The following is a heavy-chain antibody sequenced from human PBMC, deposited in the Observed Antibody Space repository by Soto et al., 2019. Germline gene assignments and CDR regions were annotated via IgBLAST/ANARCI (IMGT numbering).Heavy chain of an antibody. V-gene: IGHV1-8*01. CDR1: GYTFTNYD. Sequence: QVQLVQSGAEVKKPGASVKVSCKASGYTFTNYDINWVRQATGQGLEWMGWMNPDSGDTRYAQEFQGRVTMTRDTSISPAYTEPSSRGSEDTAVYYCARGRRDYYHSGDWVPLAYWGQGTLVIV. CDR3: ARGRRDYYHSGDWVPLAY. J-gene: IGHJ4*02. D-gene: IGHD3-22*01. CDR2: MNPDSGDT.